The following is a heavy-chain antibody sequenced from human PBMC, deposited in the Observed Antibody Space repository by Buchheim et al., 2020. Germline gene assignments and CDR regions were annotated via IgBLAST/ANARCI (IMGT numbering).Heavy chain of an antibody. J-gene: IGHJ6*02. CDR2: IYYSGST. CDR3: ASQGRVVGYCSGGSCLNYYYGMDV. Sequence: QVQLQESGPGLVKPSQTLSLTCTVSGGSISSGDYYWSWIRQPPGKGLEWIGYIYYSGSTYYNPSLKSRVTISVDTSKNQFSLKLSSVTAADTAVYYCASQGRVVGYCSGGSCLNYYYGMDVWGQGTT. CDR1: GGSISSGDYY. D-gene: IGHD2-15*01. V-gene: IGHV4-30-4*01.